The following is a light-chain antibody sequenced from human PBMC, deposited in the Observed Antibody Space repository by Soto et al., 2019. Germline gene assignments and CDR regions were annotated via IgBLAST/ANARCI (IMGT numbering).Light chain of an antibody. Sequence: QSVLTQPPSASGTPGQRVTLSCSGRSSNIGSNYVYWYQQLPGTAPTLLFYRNNQRPSGVPDRFSGSKSGTSASLAISGLRSEDEADYYCAAWDDSLSGVVFGGGTKVTVL. J-gene: IGLJ3*02. CDR3: AAWDDSLSGVV. V-gene: IGLV1-47*01. CDR2: RNN. CDR1: SSNIGSNY.